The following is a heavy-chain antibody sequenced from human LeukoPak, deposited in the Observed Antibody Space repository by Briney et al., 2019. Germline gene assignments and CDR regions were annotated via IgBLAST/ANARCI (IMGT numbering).Heavy chain of an antibody. CDR3: AREEWELLSAFDI. D-gene: IGHD1-26*01. V-gene: IGHV3-53*01. CDR2: IYSGGST. Sequence: GGSLRLSCSASGFTVSSNYMSWVRHAPAEGLEWVSVIYSGGSTKYADSVKGRFTISRDNSKNTLYLQMNSLRAEDTAVYYCAREEWELLSAFDIWGQGTMVTVSS. J-gene: IGHJ3*02. CDR1: GFTVSSNY.